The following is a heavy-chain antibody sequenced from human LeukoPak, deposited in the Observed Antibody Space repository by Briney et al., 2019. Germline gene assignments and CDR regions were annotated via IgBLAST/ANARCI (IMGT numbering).Heavy chain of an antibody. Sequence: GASVKVSCKASGYIFTSHYIHWVRQAPGQGLEWMGWISSQNGNTKYAQKFQGRVTMTTDTSTATAYMELRSLRSDDTAVYYCARWGNSNWWEHLGDYWGQGTLVIVSP. CDR3: ARWGNSNWWEHLGDY. V-gene: IGHV1-18*04. D-gene: IGHD4-11*01. J-gene: IGHJ4*02. CDR2: ISSQNGNT. CDR1: GYIFTSHY.